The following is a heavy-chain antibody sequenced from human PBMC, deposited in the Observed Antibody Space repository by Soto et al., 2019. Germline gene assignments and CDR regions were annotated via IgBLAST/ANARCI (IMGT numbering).Heavy chain of an antibody. CDR2: INPSGGST. V-gene: IGHV1-46*01. CDR1: GYTFTNYY. Sequence: GASVKVSCKASGYTFTNYYIHWVRQAPGQGLEWLGFINPSGGSTDYAQAFHGRVTMTGDTSTTTGYMELSSLRSGDTAVYYCARESGGATATLDYYYFYMDVWGKGTTVTVSS. CDR3: ARESGGATATLDYYYFYMDV. J-gene: IGHJ6*03. D-gene: IGHD5-12*01.